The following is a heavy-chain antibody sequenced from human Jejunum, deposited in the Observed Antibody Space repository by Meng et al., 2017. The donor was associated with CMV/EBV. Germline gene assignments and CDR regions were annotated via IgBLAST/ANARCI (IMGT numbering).Heavy chain of an antibody. J-gene: IGHJ4*02. V-gene: IGHV3-73*01. CDR1: FTFSGSA. CDR2: IRSKANSYAT. CDR3: TRPQSYGSGSYYDF. D-gene: IGHD3-10*01. Sequence: FTFSGSAIHWVRRASGKGLEWVGRIRSKANSYATAYAASVKGRFTISRDDSRNTAYLQMSSLKTEDTAVYYCTRPQSYGSGSYYDFWGQGTLVTVSS.